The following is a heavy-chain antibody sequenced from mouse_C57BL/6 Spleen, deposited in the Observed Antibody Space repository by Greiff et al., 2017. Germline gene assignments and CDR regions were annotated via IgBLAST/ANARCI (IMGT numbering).Heavy chain of an antibody. Sequence: VQLQQPGPELVKPGASVKISCKASGYTFTDYYMNWVKQSHGKSLEWIGDINPNNGGTSYNQKFKGKATLTVDKSSSTAYMALRSLTSKHSAVYYCARSGSRSPYYAMDYWGQGTSVTVSS. D-gene: IGHD1-1*01. V-gene: IGHV1-26*01. CDR2: INPNNGGT. J-gene: IGHJ4*01. CDR3: ARSGSRSPYYAMDY. CDR1: GYTFTDYY.